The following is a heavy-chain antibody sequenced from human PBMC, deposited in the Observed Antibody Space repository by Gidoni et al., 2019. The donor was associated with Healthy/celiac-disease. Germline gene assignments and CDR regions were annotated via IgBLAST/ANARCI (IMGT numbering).Heavy chain of an antibody. CDR1: GGTFSSYA. CDR2: IIPIFGTA. CDR3: ARDSRSSSYHHYNLTYYYYGMDV. V-gene: IGHV1-69*01. Sequence: QVQLVQSGAEVKKPGSSVKVSCKASGGTFSSYAISWVRQAPGQGLEWMGGIIPIFGTANYAQKFQGRVTITADESTSTAYMELSSLRSEDTAVYYCARDSRSSSYHHYNLTYYYYGMDVWGQGTTVTVSS. D-gene: IGHD2-15*01. J-gene: IGHJ6*02.